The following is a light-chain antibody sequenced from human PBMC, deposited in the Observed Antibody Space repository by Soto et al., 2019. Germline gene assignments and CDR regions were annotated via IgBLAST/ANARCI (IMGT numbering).Light chain of an antibody. CDR3: HQRQSWPRT. V-gene: IGKV3-11*01. J-gene: IGKJ1*01. CDR1: QAVNTR. CDR2: LAS. Sequence: EIVFTQSPSTLSSFQLERVTLSCMASQAVNTRLAWYQHRPGQAPRLLIYLASNRAAGVPARFSGSGSGTDFTLTISDVEPEDFAVYYCHQRQSWPRTFGQGTKVDIK.